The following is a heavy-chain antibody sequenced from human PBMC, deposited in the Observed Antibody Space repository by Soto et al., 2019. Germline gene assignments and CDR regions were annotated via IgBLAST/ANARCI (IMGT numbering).Heavy chain of an antibody. CDR2: IIPILGIA. J-gene: IGHJ4*02. V-gene: IGHV1-69*08. CDR1: GGTFSSYT. CDR3: AREEYYYGSGAFFDY. D-gene: IGHD3-10*01. Sequence: QVQLVQSGAEVKQPGSSVKVSCKASGGTFSSYTISWVRQAPGQGLEWMGRIIPILGIANYAQKFQGRVRITADKSTSTAYMELSSLRSEDTAVYYCAREEYYYGSGAFFDYGGQGTLVTVSS.